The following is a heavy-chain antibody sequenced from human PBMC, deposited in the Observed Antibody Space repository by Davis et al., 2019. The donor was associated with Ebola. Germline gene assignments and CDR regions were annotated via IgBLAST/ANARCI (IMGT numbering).Heavy chain of an antibody. J-gene: IGHJ6*03. V-gene: IGHV1-58*01. CDR1: GFTFTRSA. CDR2: VVVGSFNT. Sequence: SVKVSCKASGFTFTRSAVQWVRQARGQLLEWIGWVVVGSFNTNYTHQFQHRVTISRDMSTSTAYMELSSLRSEDTAVYFCAAASLYYYYYMDVWGKGTTVTVSS. CDR3: AAASLYYYYYMDV. D-gene: IGHD2-2*01.